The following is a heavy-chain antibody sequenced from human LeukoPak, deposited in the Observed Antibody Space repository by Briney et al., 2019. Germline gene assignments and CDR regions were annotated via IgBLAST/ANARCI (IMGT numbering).Heavy chain of an antibody. J-gene: IGHJ6*02. CDR1: GYTFTGYY. Sequence: GASVKVSCKASGYTFTGYYMHWVRQAPGQGLEWMGWINPNSGGTNYAQKFRGRVTMTRDTSISTAYMELSRLRSDDTAVYYCARVKVVVVAATTRDYYYGMDVWGQGTTVTVS. D-gene: IGHD2-15*01. V-gene: IGHV1-2*02. CDR3: ARVKVVVVAATTRDYYYGMDV. CDR2: INPNSGGT.